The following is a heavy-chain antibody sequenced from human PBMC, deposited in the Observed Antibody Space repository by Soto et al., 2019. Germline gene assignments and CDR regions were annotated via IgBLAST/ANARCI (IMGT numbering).Heavy chain of an antibody. Sequence: PSETLSLTCTVSGGSVSSTNHYWGWIRQPPGKGPEWIGDIYYSGMTRYNPSLKSRVTMSVDTSMSQFFLKLSSVTAADTAVYYCARHGYYYDSTGYYYFVWGQGTLVTVSS. CDR2: IYYSGMT. D-gene: IGHD3-22*01. CDR3: ARHGYYYDSTGYYYFV. V-gene: IGHV4-39*01. J-gene: IGHJ4*02. CDR1: GGSVSSTNHY.